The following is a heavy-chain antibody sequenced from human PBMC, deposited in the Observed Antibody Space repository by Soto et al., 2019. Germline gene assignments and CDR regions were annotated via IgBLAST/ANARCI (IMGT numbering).Heavy chain of an antibody. CDR1: GGSVSSHLYY. J-gene: IGHJ5*02. V-gene: IGHV4-61*01. D-gene: IGHD4-17*01. Sequence: QVQLQESGPGLVKPSDTLSLTCSVSGGSVSSHLYYWGWIRQPPGNGLEWIANVYYNGSTNYTPSLKTRVTISLDTSKNQFSLKPSSVTAADSAGYCCAGVDYGDCPWFDPWGQGTPVTVSS. CDR3: AGVDYGDCPWFDP. CDR2: VYYNGST.